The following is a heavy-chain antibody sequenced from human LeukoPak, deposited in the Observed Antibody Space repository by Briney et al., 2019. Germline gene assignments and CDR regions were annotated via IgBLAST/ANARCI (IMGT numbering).Heavy chain of an antibody. D-gene: IGHD2-2*01. Sequence: ASVKVSCKASGYTFTSYGISWVRRAPGQGLEWMGWISAYNGNTNYAQKLQGRVTMTTDTSTSTAYMELRSLRSDDTAVYYCARDSDIVVVPAPGPWGQGTLVTVSS. CDR1: GYTFTSYG. J-gene: IGHJ5*02. CDR2: ISAYNGNT. CDR3: ARDSDIVVVPAPGP. V-gene: IGHV1-18*01.